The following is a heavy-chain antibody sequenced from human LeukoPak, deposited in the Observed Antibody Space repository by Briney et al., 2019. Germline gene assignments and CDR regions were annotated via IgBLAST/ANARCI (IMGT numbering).Heavy chain of an antibody. CDR1: GFTFSSYS. V-gene: IGHV3-21*04. CDR2: ISSSSSYI. Sequence: GGSLRLSCVASGFTFSSYSMNWVRQAPGKGLEWVSSISSSSSYIFYADSVKGRFTISRDNSKNTLYLQLGSLRPEDTAVYYCAKAMDSSGYYLAFAYWGQGALVTVSS. D-gene: IGHD3-22*01. J-gene: IGHJ4*02. CDR3: AKAMDSSGYYLAFAY.